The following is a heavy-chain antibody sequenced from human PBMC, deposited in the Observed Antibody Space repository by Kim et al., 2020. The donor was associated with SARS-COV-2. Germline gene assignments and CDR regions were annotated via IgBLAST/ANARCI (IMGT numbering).Heavy chain of an antibody. J-gene: IGHJ2*01. V-gene: IGHV3-23*01. D-gene: IGHD1-1*01. CDR3: AKASGPQGWKVDL. Sequence: YADSVKGRFTMSRDNSKTTVYLEMNSLRVEDTALYYCAKASGPQGWKVDLWGRGTLVTVSS.